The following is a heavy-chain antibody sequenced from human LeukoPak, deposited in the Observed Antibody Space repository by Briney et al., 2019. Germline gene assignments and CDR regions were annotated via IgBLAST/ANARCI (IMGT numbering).Heavy chain of an antibody. CDR1: GGSIRSYY. Sequence: SETLSLTCIVSGGSIRSYYWSWIRQPPGKGLEWIGYIYNNGNTNYHPSLKSRVTISVDTSRNQFSLKLSSVTAADTAVYYCARGVATTSFDYWGQGTLVTVSS. CDR2: IYNNGNT. D-gene: IGHD5-24*01. J-gene: IGHJ4*02. CDR3: ARGVATTSFDY. V-gene: IGHV4-59*01.